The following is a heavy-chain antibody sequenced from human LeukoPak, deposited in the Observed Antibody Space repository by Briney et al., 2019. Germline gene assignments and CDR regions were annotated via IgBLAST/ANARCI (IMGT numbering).Heavy chain of an antibody. D-gene: IGHD6-19*01. J-gene: IGHJ4*02. Sequence: GGSLRLSCAASGFTFSSYAMSWVRQAPGKGLEWVSAISGSGGSTYYADSVKGRFTISRDNSKNTLYLQMNSLRAEDTAVYYCARAPGGWYYFDYWGQGTLVTVSS. CDR2: ISGSGGST. CDR3: ARAPGGWYYFDY. CDR1: GFTFSSYA. V-gene: IGHV3-23*01.